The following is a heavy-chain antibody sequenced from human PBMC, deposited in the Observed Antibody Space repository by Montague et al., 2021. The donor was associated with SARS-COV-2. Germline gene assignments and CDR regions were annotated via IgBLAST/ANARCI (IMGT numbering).Heavy chain of an antibody. V-gene: IGHV4-39*01. CDR3: ARLGLLWFGELWN. J-gene: IGHJ4*02. CDR1: GGSISSSTYY. Sequence: SETLSLTCTVSGGSISSSTYYWGWIRQPPGKGLEWIGSIYYSGSTYYNPSLKSRVTISVDTSKNQFPLKLSSVTAADTAVYYCARLGLLWFGELWNWGQGTLVTVSS. CDR2: IYYSGST. D-gene: IGHD3-10*01.